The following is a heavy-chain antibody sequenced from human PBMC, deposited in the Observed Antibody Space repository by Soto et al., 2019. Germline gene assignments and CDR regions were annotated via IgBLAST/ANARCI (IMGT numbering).Heavy chain of an antibody. CDR3: ATPNPYGDFDY. CDR1: GGTFSSYA. Sequence: SVKVSCKASGGTFSSYAISWVRQAPGQGLEWMGGIIPIFGTANYAQKFQGRVTITADESTSTAYMELSSLRSEDTAVCYCATPNPYGDFDYWGQGTLVTVSS. CDR2: IIPIFGTA. J-gene: IGHJ4*02. V-gene: IGHV1-69*13. D-gene: IGHD4-17*01.